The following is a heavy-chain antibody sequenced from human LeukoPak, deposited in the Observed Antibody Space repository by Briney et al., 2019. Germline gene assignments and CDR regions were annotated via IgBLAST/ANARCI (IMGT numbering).Heavy chain of an antibody. Sequence: PGGSLRLSCAASGFTFSSYWMSWVRQAPGKGLEWAANIKQDGSEKYYVDSVKGRFTISRDNAKNSLYLQMNSLKAEDTAVYYCARTYYYDSSGYYYDDYWGQGTLVTVSS. D-gene: IGHD3-22*01. CDR2: IKQDGSEK. CDR3: ARTYYYDSSGYYYDDY. V-gene: IGHV3-7*04. CDR1: GFTFSSYW. J-gene: IGHJ4*02.